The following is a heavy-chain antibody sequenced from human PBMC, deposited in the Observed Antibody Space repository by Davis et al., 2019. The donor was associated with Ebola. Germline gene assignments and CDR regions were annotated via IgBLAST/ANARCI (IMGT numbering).Heavy chain of an antibody. Sequence: PGGSLRLSCAASGFTFSSYAMSWVRQAPGKGLEWVSSISSSSSYIYYADSVKGRFTISRDNAKNTLYLQMNSLRAEDTAVYYCAREGWDLQGNWFDPWGQGTLVTVSS. CDR2: ISSSSSYI. D-gene: IGHD1-26*01. CDR1: GFTFSSYA. CDR3: AREGWDLQGNWFDP. J-gene: IGHJ5*02. V-gene: IGHV3-21*01.